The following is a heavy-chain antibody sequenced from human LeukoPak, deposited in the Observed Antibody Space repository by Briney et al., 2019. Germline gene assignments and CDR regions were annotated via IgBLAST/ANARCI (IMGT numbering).Heavy chain of an antibody. CDR2: INPSGGST. CDR1: GYTFTSYY. D-gene: IGHD1-26*01. J-gene: IGHJ3*02. V-gene: IGHV1-46*01. CDR3: ARVGATIDAFDI. Sequence: GASVKVSCKASGYTFTSYYMHWVRQAPRQGLEWMGIINPSGGSTSYAQKFQGRVTMTRDMSTSTVYMELSSLRSEDTAVYYCARVGATIDAFDIWGQGTMVTVSS.